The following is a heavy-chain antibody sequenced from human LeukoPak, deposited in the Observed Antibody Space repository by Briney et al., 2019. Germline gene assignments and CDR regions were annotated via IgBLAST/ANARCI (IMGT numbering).Heavy chain of an antibody. J-gene: IGHJ4*02. Sequence: PGGSLRLSCAASGFTLSSYWMTWVRQAPGKGLEWVANINRDGSVRHYVDSVKDRFTISRDNAQNSLYLQMISLRAEDTAVYYCARGRRGFVEWLYPLDYWGQGTLVTVSS. CDR1: GFTLSSYW. V-gene: IGHV3-7*01. CDR3: ARGRRGFVEWLYPLDY. D-gene: IGHD3-3*01. CDR2: INRDGSVR.